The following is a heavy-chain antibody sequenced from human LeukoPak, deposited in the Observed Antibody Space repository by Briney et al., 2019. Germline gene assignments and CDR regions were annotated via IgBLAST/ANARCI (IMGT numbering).Heavy chain of an antibody. CDR2: IYTSGST. Sequence: SETLSLTCTVSGGSISSYYWSWIRQPAGKGLEWIGRIYTSGSTNYNPSLKSRVTMSVDTSKNQFSLKLSSVTAADTAVYYCARDLRSCSGGSCSGGYYFDYWGQGTLVTVSS. V-gene: IGHV4-4*07. CDR1: GGSISSYY. CDR3: ARDLRSCSGGSCSGGYYFDY. J-gene: IGHJ4*02. D-gene: IGHD2-15*01.